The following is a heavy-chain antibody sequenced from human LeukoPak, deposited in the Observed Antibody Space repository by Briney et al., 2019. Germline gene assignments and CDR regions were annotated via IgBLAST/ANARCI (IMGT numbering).Heavy chain of an antibody. V-gene: IGHV1-69*05. D-gene: IGHD2-2*02. Sequence: SVKLSCKASGGTFSSYAISWVRQAPGQGLEWMGGIIPIFGTANYAQKFQGRVTITTDESTSTAYMELSSLRSEDTAVYYCAREGYCSSTSCYIASGFDYWGQGTLVTVSS. CDR3: AREGYCSSTSCYIASGFDY. CDR2: IIPIFGTA. J-gene: IGHJ4*02. CDR1: GGTFSSYA.